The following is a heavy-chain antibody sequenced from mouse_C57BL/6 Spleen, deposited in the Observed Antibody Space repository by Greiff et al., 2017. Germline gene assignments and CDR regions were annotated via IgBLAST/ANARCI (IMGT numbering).Heavy chain of an antibody. D-gene: IGHD2-3*01. J-gene: IGHJ3*01. V-gene: IGHV1-59*01. CDR1: GYTFTSYW. Sequence: VQLQQPGAELVRPGTSVKLSCKASGYTFTSYWMHWVKQRPGQGLEWIGVIDPSDSYTNYNQKFKGKATLTVDTSSSTAYMQLSSLTSEDSAVYYCARIDDGYYWFAYWGQGTLVTVSA. CDR3: ARIDDGYYWFAY. CDR2: IDPSDSYT.